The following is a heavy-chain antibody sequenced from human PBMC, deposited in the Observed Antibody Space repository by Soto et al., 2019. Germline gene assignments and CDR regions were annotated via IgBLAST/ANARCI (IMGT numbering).Heavy chain of an antibody. J-gene: IGHJ4*01. V-gene: IGHV1-8*01. Sequence: QVQLVQSGAEVKKPGASVKVSCKASGYTFTSYDINWVRQATGQGLEWMGWMNPNNNNTGYAQKFQGRVTMTRNTSIRTAYMELRSLGSEDPAVYYCARWHPPYFNDYGGHGTLVTVSS. CDR2: MNPNNNNT. CDR3: ARWHPPYFNDY. CDR1: GYTFTSYD. D-gene: IGHD2-8*01.